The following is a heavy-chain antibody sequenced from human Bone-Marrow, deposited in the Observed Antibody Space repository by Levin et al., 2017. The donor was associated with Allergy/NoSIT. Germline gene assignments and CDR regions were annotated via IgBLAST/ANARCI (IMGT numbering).Heavy chain of an antibody. CDR2: IIPIMDST. J-gene: IGHJ4*02. Sequence: SVKVSCEASGDMFNRHAFGWVRQAPGQGLEWLGDIIPIMDSTNYPEKFQGRVTLTVDESTSRAYMELRDLRSEDTALYFCARGTYAGPLFYYDSWGQGTQVIVSS. CDR1: GDMFNRHA. CDR3: ARGTYAGPLFYYDS. V-gene: IGHV1-69*13.